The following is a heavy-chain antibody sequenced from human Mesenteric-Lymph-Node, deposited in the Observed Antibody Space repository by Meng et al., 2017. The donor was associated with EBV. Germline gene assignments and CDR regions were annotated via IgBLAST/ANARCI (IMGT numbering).Heavy chain of an antibody. D-gene: IGHD1-26*01. CDR1: GDSVSSRSYY. Sequence: VQLQEAGPGQVKPSETLSFICSVSGDSVSSRSYYWVWIRQPPGKGLEWIGYIDYSGSTTYKPSLKSRVTMSLDTSKNQFSLRLSSVTAADTAVYYCAREAVGATVDHWGQGTLVTVSS. CDR3: AREAVGATVDH. CDR2: IDYSGST. J-gene: IGHJ4*02. V-gene: IGHV4-61*01.